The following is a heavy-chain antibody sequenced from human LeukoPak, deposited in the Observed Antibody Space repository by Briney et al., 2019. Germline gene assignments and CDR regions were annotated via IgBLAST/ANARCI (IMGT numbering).Heavy chain of an antibody. CDR3: ARWQEEQLVGFDY. V-gene: IGHV5-51*01. Sequence: PGESLKISCKGSGYNFTNYWIGWVRQMPGKGLEWMAIIYPGDSDTRYSPSFQGQVTMSADKSISTAYLQWSSLKASDTAIYYCARWQEEQLVGFDYWGQGTPVTVSS. CDR1: GYNFTNYW. D-gene: IGHD6-6*01. J-gene: IGHJ4*02. CDR2: IYPGDSDT.